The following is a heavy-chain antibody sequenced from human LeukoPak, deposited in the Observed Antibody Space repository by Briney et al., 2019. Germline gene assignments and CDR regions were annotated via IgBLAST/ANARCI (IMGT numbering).Heavy chain of an antibody. CDR3: ARGGTVWFGELLSVLFDY. D-gene: IGHD3-10*01. CDR1: GYTFTSYA. J-gene: IGHJ4*02. CDR2: INAGNGNT. Sequence: ASVKVSCKASGYTFTSYAMHWVRQAPGQRLEWMGWINAGNGNTKYSQKFQGRVTITRDTSASTAYMELSSLRSEDTAVYYCARGGTVWFGELLSVLFDYWGQGTLVTVSS. V-gene: IGHV1-3*01.